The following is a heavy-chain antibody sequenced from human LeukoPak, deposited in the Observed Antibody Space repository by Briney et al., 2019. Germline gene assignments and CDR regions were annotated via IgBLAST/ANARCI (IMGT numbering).Heavy chain of an antibody. CDR3: ARVSGYDWESFYDY. D-gene: IGHD5-12*01. CDR1: GGSISSYY. V-gene: IGHV4-59*01. Sequence: SETLSLTCTVSGGSISSYYWSWIRQPPGKGLEWIGYIYYSRSTNYNPSLKSRVTISVDTSKKQFSLKLRSVTAADTAVYYCARVSGYDWESFYDYWGQGTLVTVSS. CDR2: IYYSRST. J-gene: IGHJ4*02.